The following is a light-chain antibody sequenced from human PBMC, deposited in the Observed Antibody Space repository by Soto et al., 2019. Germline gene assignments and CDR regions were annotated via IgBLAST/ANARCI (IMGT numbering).Light chain of an antibody. J-gene: IGLJ1*01. V-gene: IGLV2-14*01. Sequence: QSVLTQPASVSGSPGQSITISCTGTSSDVGGYNYVSWYQQHPGKAPKLMIYAVSNRPSGVSDRFSGSKSGNTASLTISGLHAEDEADYYCSSYTSSSTLYVFGTGTKVNLL. CDR3: SSYTSSSTLYV. CDR1: SSDVGGYNY. CDR2: AVS.